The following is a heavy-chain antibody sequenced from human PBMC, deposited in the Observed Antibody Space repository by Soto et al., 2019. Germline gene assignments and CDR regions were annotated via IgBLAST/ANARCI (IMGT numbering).Heavy chain of an antibody. J-gene: IGHJ4*02. Sequence: PGGSLRLSCVVSGFTFSSYWMHWVRQVPGKGLVWVSRIDNAGSTTNYADSVKGRFTISRDNSKNTLYLQMNSLRAEDTAVYYCAKAGPIRYFDWFLFRQFDYWGQGTLVTVSS. CDR3: AKAGPIRYFDWFLFRQFDY. CDR1: GFTFSSYW. CDR2: IDNAGSTT. D-gene: IGHD3-9*01. V-gene: IGHV3-74*01.